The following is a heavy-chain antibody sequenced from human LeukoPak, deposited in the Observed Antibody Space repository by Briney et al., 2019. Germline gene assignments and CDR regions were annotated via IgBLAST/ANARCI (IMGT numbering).Heavy chain of an antibody. J-gene: IGHJ4*02. Sequence: PSETLSLTCTVSGGSISSGGYCWSWIRQHPGKGLEWIGYIYYSGSTNYNPSLKSRVTISVDTSKNQFSLKLSSVTAADTAVYYCARSVVVPAAIELWGQGTLVTVSS. CDR1: GGSISSGGYC. V-gene: IGHV4-61*08. D-gene: IGHD2-2*01. CDR2: IYYSGST. CDR3: ARSVVVPAAIEL.